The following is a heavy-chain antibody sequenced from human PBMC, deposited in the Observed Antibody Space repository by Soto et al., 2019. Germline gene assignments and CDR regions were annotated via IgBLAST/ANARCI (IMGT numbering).Heavy chain of an antibody. CDR1: GGSFSGYY. CDR3: ARRGYSYGYLSY. J-gene: IGHJ4*02. Sequence: PSETLSLTCAVYGGSFSGYYWSWIRQPPGKGLEWIGEINHSGSTNYNPSLKSRVTISVDTSKNQFSLKLSSVTAADTAVYYCARRGYSYGYLSYWGQGTLVTVPS. V-gene: IGHV4-34*01. D-gene: IGHD5-18*01. CDR2: INHSGST.